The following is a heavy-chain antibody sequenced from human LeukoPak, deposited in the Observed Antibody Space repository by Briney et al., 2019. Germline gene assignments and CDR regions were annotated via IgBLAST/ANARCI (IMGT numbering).Heavy chain of an antibody. V-gene: IGHV3-21*01. D-gene: IGHD3-22*01. CDR3: AKGAGGYYDSSGSGFDY. CDR1: GFTFSSYA. CDR2: IRSSSSYM. Sequence: GRSLRLSCAASGFTFSSYAMHWVRQAPGKGLEWVSSIRSSSSYMYYADSVKGRFTISRDNAKNSLYLQMNSLRAEDTAVYFCAKGAGGYYDSSGSGFDYWGQGTLVTVSS. J-gene: IGHJ4*02.